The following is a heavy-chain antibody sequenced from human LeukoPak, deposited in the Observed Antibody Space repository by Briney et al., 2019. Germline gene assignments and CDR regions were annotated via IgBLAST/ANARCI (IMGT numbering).Heavy chain of an antibody. J-gene: IGHJ4*02. V-gene: IGHV1-18*01. D-gene: IGHD6-13*01. CDR2: ISAYNGNT. CDR1: AYTFTSYG. CDR3: ARLRDSRDVYFDY. Sequence: ASVKVSCKSSAYTFTSYGISWVRQAPGQGLELMGCISAYNGNTNYAQQLQGRVTMTTETSTSRAYMELRSLTSDATAVYYCARLRDSRDVYFDYCGQGNLATVSS.